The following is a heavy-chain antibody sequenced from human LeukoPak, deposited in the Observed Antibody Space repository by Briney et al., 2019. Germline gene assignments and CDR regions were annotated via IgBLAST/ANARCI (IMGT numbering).Heavy chain of an antibody. D-gene: IGHD2-21*01. V-gene: IGHV3-30*02. J-gene: IGHJ2*01. Sequence: PGGSLRLSCAASGFSFNNYGMHWVRHTPSKGLEWVAFIRFDEREKFYADSVKGRFTISRDNARNSLYLQMNSLRAEDTAVYYCARALYRQHIVVVNAKNYWYFDLWGRGTLVTVSS. CDR2: IRFDEREK. CDR3: ARALYRQHIVVVNAKNYWYFDL. CDR1: GFSFNNYG.